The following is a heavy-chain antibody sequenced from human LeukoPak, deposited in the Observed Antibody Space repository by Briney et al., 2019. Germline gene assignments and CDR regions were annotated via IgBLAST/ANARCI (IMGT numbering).Heavy chain of an antibody. CDR2: ISYDGSNK. V-gene: IGHV3-30*03. CDR3: ARGAAYYSGSASYYHAY. J-gene: IGHJ4*02. D-gene: IGHD3-10*01. CDR1: GFTFSSYG. Sequence: PGRSLRLSCAASGFTFSSYGMHWVRQAPGKGLEWVAVISYDGSNKYYADSVKGRFTISRDNSKNTLYLEMNSLRAEDTAVYYCARGAAYYSGSASYYHAYWGQGTLVTVSS.